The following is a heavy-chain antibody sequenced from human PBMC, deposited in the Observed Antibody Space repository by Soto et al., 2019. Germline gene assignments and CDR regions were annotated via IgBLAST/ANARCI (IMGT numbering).Heavy chain of an antibody. CDR3: AKDSSARLGELSPYSYYYGMDV. J-gene: IGHJ6*02. CDR1: GFTFSSYA. V-gene: IGHV3-23*01. CDR2: ISGSGGST. D-gene: IGHD3-16*02. Sequence: PGGSLRLSCAASGFTFSSYAMSWVRQAPGKGLEWVSAISGSGGSTYHADSVKGRFTISRDNSKNTLYLQMNSLRAEDTAVYYCAKDSSARLGELSPYSYYYGMDVWGQGTTVTVSS.